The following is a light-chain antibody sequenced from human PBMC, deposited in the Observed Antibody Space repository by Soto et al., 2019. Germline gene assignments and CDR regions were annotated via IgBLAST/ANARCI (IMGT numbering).Light chain of an antibody. V-gene: IGKV1-39*01. CDR3: QQSYSTPPWT. J-gene: IGKJ1*01. CDR1: QSIRSY. CDR2: DAS. Sequence: DIQLTQSPSSLSASVGYKFTITCRASQSIRSYLNWVQQKPVKAPKLLXYDASSLQTGVPSRFSGSGSGTDFSLTISSLQPEDFANYYCQQSYSTPPWTFGQGTKVDI.